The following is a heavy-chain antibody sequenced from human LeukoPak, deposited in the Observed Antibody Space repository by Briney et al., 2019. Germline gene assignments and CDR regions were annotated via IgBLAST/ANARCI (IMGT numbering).Heavy chain of an antibody. CDR2: LSPHGNYE. D-gene: IGHD2-2*03. J-gene: IGHJ4*02. CDR3: ARDWIDRSLDY. CDR1: GFTFSDYG. Sequence: PGRSLRLSCAASGFTFSDYGIHWVRQAPGKGLEWVAVLSPHGNYEYYADSVQGRFTISRDDSKNTVYLQMNTLRDEDTAVYCWARDWIDRSLDYWGQGTLVIVSA. V-gene: IGHV3-33*01.